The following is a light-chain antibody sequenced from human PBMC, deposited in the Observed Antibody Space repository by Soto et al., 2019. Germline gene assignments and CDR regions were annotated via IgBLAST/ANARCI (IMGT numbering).Light chain of an antibody. CDR1: QSVSSY. V-gene: IGKV3-11*01. CDR2: DAS. J-gene: IGKJ4*01. CDR3: HQYGSPPLT. Sequence: EIVLTQSPATLSLSPGERATLSCRASQSVSSYLAWYQQKPGQAPRLLIYDASNRATGIPARFSGSGSGTDFTLTISRLEPEDFAVFYCHQYGSPPLTFGGGTKVDIK.